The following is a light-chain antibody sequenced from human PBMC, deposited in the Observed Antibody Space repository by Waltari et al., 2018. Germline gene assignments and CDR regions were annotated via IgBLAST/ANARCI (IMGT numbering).Light chain of an antibody. CDR1: QSVLYSSNDKNY. Sequence: DIVMTQSPESLAVPLRETATINCKSSQSVLYSSNDKNYFAWYQQKPGQPPKLLIYWASTRESGVPDRFSGSGSGTDFTLTISSLQAEDAAVYYCQQYYNDATFGQGTKVEIK. J-gene: IGKJ1*01. CDR3: QQYYNDAT. V-gene: IGKV4-1*01. CDR2: WAS.